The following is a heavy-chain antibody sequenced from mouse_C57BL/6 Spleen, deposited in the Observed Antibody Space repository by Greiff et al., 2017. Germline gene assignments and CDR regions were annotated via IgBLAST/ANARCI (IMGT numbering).Heavy chain of an antibody. Sequence: QVQLQQSGAELVRPGTSVKVSCKASGYAFTNYLIEWVKQRPGQGLEWIGVINPGRGGTNYNEKFKGKATLTADESSSTAYMQLSSLTSEDSAVYFCARMGGSYGDGDWFAYWGQGTLVTVSA. CDR1: GYAFTNYL. J-gene: IGHJ3*01. CDR3: ARMGGSYGDGDWFAY. D-gene: IGHD1-1*02. V-gene: IGHV1-54*01. CDR2: INPGRGGT.